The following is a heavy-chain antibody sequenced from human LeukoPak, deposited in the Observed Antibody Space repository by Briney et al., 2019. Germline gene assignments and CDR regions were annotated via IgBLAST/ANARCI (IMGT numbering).Heavy chain of an antibody. J-gene: IGHJ6*03. V-gene: IGHV3-48*03. CDR1: GFTFSSYE. CDR2: ISSSGSTI. Sequence: GGSLRLSCAASGFTFSSYEMNWVRQAPGKGLEWVSYISSSGSTIYYADSVKGRFTISRDNAKNSLFLQMNSLRAEDTAVYYCARGPDNYYYMDVWGKGTTVTVSS. CDR3: ARGPDNYYYMDV.